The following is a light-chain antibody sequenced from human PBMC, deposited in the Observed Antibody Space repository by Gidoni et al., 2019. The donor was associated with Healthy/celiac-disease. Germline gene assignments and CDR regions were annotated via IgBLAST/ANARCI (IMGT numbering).Light chain of an antibody. CDR1: QSVSSY. V-gene: IGKV3-11*01. Sequence: EIVLTQSPATLSLSPGERATLSCRASQSVSSYLAWYQQKPGQAPRLLIHDASNRATGIPARFSGSGSGTDFTLTISSLEPEDFAVYYCQQRSNWRFGQGTKVEIK. CDR3: QQRSNWR. CDR2: DAS. J-gene: IGKJ1*01.